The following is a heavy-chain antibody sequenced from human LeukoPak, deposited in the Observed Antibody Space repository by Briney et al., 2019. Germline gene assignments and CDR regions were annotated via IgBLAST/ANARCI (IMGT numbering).Heavy chain of an antibody. V-gene: IGHV4-59*11. CDR2: IFYTGST. J-gene: IGHJ5*02. Sequence: KPSETLSLTCTVSGGSISSHYWSWIRQPPGKGQEWIGYIFYTGSTNYNPSLNSRVTISVDTLKNQFSLKLNSVTAADTAVYYCARGSNWFDPWGQGTLVTVSS. CDR1: GGSISSHY. CDR3: ARGSNWFDP.